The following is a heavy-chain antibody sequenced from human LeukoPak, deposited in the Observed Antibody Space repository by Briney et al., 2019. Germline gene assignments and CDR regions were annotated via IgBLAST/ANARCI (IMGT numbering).Heavy chain of an antibody. D-gene: IGHD6-6*01. V-gene: IGHV3-23*01. J-gene: IGHJ3*01. CDR3: AKRAAYSRSSLVLPFDAFDL. CDR2: SIDSGTHT. Sequence: PGGSLRLSCAAAAAIFKNYATAWVRHPPGKGLEWGPVSIDSGTHTYYATSVKSRFTISSANSNNTLYLQMNSLRAEDTAVYYCAKRAAYSRSSLVLPFDAFDLWGQGTLVTVSS. CDR1: AAIFKNYA.